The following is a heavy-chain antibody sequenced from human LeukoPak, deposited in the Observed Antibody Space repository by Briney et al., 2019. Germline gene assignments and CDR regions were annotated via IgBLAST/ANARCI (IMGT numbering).Heavy chain of an antibody. J-gene: IGHJ4*02. V-gene: IGHV4-38-2*01. Sequence: PSETLSLTCAVSGYSISSGYYWGWLRQPPGKGLEWIGSIYHSGSTFYNPSLKSRVPISLDTSKNQFSLKLSSVTAADTAVYYCARHYPYGSKHFDCWGQGTLVTVSS. CDR3: ARHYPYGSKHFDC. CDR2: IYHSGST. CDR1: GYSISSGYY. D-gene: IGHD3-10*01.